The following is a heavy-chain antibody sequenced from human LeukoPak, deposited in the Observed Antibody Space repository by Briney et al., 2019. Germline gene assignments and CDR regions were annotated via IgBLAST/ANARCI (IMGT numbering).Heavy chain of an antibody. Sequence: GGSLRLSCAASGFTFSSYAMSWVRQAPGKGLEWVSAISGSGGSTYYADSVKGRFTISRDNSMNTLYLQMNSLRAEDTAVYYCAKAGSSGYYPYWGQGTLVTVSS. CDR1: GFTFSSYA. V-gene: IGHV3-23*01. CDR3: AKAGSSGYYPY. D-gene: IGHD3-22*01. J-gene: IGHJ4*02. CDR2: ISGSGGST.